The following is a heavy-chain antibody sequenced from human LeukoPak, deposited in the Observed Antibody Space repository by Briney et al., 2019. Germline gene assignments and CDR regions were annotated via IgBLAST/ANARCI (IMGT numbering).Heavy chain of an antibody. CDR2: IIPIFGTA. J-gene: IGHJ4*02. CDR3: ARYDSDGGAFDY. V-gene: IGHV1-69*13. D-gene: IGHD3-22*01. Sequence: ASVKVSCKASGGTFSSYAISWVRQAPGQGLEWMGGIIPIFGTANYAQKFQGRVTITADESTSTAYMELSSLRSEDTAVYYCARYDSDGGAFDYWGRGTLVTVSS. CDR1: GGTFSSYA.